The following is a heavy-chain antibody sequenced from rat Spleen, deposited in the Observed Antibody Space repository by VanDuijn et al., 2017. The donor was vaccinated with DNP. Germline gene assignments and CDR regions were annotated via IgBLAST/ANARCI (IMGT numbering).Heavy chain of an antibody. Sequence: EVQLVESGGGLVQPGRSLKLSCAASGFAFSDYDMAWVRQAPKKGLEWVATISHDGSRTYYRDSVKGRLTISRDNAKNTLFLQRDSLRSEDTATYYCARHRGQLYPYYAMDAWGQGTSVTVSS. CDR2: ISHDGSRT. D-gene: IGHD1-2*01. CDR1: GFAFSDYD. CDR3: ARHRGQLYPYYAMDA. V-gene: IGHV5-7*01. J-gene: IGHJ4*01.